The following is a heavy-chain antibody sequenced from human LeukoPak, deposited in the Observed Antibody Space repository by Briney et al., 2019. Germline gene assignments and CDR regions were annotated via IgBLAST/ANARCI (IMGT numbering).Heavy chain of an antibody. D-gene: IGHD3-9*01. CDR1: GFTFSSYW. J-gene: IGHJ4*02. CDR3: AKDRHILTGYSTYYFDY. Sequence: GGSLRLSCAASGFTFSSYWMSWVRQAPGKGLEWVANIKQDGSEKYYVDSVEGRFTISRDNAKNSLYLQMNSLRAEDTAVYYCAKDRHILTGYSTYYFDYWGQGTLVTVPS. V-gene: IGHV3-7*01. CDR2: IKQDGSEK.